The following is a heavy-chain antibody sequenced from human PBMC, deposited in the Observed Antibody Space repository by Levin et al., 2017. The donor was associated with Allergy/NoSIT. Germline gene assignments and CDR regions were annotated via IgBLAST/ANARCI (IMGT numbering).Heavy chain of an antibody. CDR3: ASLRPGNYYYYGFDV. D-gene: IGHD4-17*01. J-gene: IGHJ6*02. V-gene: IGHV4-59*01. CDR2: IYNSGTT. Sequence: PSETLSLTCTVSGGSLSSYSWSWIRQLPGRGLEWVGYIYNSGTTNYNSALMSRLTMSLDTSNNQFSLKLRSVTTADTAIYYCASLRPGNYYYYGFDVWGQGATVTVSS. CDR1: GGSLSSYS.